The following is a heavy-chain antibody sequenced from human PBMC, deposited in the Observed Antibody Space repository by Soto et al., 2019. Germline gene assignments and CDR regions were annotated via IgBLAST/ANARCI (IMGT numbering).Heavy chain of an antibody. J-gene: IGHJ4*02. CDR1: GFTFSSYA. CDR3: VKRPSYSSSWAPVTPAAYFDY. D-gene: IGHD6-13*01. CDR2: ISGSGGST. Sequence: GGSLRLSCAASGFTFSSYAMSWVRQAPGKGLEWVSAISGSGGSTYYADSVKGRFTISRDNSKNTLYLQMNSLRAEDTAVYYCVKRPSYSSSWAPVTPAAYFDYWGQGTLVTVSS. V-gene: IGHV3-23*01.